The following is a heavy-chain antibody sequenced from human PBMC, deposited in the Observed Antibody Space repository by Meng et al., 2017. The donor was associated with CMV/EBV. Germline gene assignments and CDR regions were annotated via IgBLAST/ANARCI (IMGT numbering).Heavy chain of an antibody. CDR1: GFTFSSYS. CDR3: ARVTVFYYYGMDV. J-gene: IGHJ6*02. CDR2: ISSSSSYI. D-gene: IGHD4-17*01. Sequence: GSLRLSCAASGFTFSSYSMNWVRQAPGKGLEWVSSISSSSSYIYYADSVKGRFTISRDNAKNSLYLQMNSLRAEDTAVYYCARVTVFYYYGMDVWGQGTTVTVSS. V-gene: IGHV3-21*01.